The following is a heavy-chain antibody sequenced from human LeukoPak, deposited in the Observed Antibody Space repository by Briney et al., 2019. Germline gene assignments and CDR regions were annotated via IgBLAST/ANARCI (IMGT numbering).Heavy chain of an antibody. CDR2: ISSSSSYI. CDR1: GFTFSSYS. D-gene: IGHD5-18*01. CDR3: AKMDTAMVLYYFDY. J-gene: IGHJ4*02. Sequence: PGGSLRLSCAASGFTFSSYSMNWVRQAPGKGLESVSSISSSSSYIYYADSVKGRFTISRDNAKNSLYLQMNSLRAEDTAVYYCAKMDTAMVLYYFDYWGQGTLVTVSS. V-gene: IGHV3-21*01.